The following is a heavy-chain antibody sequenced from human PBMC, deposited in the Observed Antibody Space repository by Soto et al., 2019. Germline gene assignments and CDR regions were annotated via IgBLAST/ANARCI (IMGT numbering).Heavy chain of an antibody. J-gene: IGHJ5*02. CDR2: INHSGTT. V-gene: IGHV4-34*01. Sequence: SETLSLTCGVYGGSFSGYQWNWIRQSPGQGLEWIGEINHSGTTKYNPSLESRINLSVDTSKKQFSLKMFSVTAADTAIYYCARGWRFDPWGQGTQVTV. CDR3: ARGWRFDP. D-gene: IGHD1-1*01. CDR1: GGSFSGYQ.